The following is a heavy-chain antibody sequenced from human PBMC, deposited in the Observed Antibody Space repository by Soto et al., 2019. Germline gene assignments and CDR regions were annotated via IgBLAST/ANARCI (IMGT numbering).Heavy chain of an antibody. V-gene: IGHV4-59*01. CDR1: GGSISSYY. CDR2: IYYSGST. CDR3: ARLRGYSYGWDVYYYYGMDV. J-gene: IGHJ6*02. Sequence: PSESLSLTCTVSGGSISSYYWSWIRQPPGKGLEWIGYIYYSGSTNYNPSLKSRVTISVDTSKNQFSLKLSSVTAADTAVYYCARLRGYSYGWDVYYYYGMDVWGQGTTVT. D-gene: IGHD5-18*01.